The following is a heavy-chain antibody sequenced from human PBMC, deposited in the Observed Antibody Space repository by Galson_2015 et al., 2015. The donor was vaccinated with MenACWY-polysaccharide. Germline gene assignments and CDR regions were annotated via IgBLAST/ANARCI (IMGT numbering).Heavy chain of an antibody. CDR3: ARRESSGLNGMDV. Sequence: QSGAEVKKPGESLKISCKGSGYSFTNYWIGWVRQMPGKGLEWMGIINPGDSDIRYSPSFQGQVTISADKSISTAYLQWSSLKASDTAMYYYARRESSGLNGMDVWGQGTTVTVSS. CDR1: GYSFTNYW. V-gene: IGHV5-51*01. D-gene: IGHD6-19*01. J-gene: IGHJ6*02. CDR2: INPGDSDI.